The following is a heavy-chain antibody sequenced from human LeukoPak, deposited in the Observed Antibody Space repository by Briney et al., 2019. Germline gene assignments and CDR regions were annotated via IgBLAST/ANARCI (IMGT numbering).Heavy chain of an antibody. D-gene: IGHD1-26*01. CDR3: AKTMGAIDHDY. CDR1: GFTFSGFA. CDR2: ISNSGGST. V-gene: IGHV3-23*01. J-gene: IGHJ4*02. Sequence: GGSLRLSCAASGFTFSGFAMSWVRQAPGKGLEWVSTISNSGGSTYYADSVKGRFTISRDNSKNTLYLQMNSLRAEDTAVYFCAKTMGAIDHDYWGQGTLVTVSS.